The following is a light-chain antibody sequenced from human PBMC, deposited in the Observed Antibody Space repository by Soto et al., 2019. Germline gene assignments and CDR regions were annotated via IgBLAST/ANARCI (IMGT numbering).Light chain of an antibody. J-gene: IGKJ1*01. CDR2: DAT. CDR3: QQYSSYWT. Sequence: DIQITQAPSTLSAAVRVRVTVTCRASQSISRWLAWYQQKPGKAPKLLIHDATSLESGVPSRFSGSGSGTEFTLTISSLQPDDFATYYCQQYSSYWTFAQGTKVDIK. CDR1: QSISRW. V-gene: IGKV1-5*01.